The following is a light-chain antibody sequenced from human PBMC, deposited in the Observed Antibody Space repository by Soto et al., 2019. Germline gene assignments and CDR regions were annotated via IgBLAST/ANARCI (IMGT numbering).Light chain of an antibody. CDR3: QQYNNYSRT. J-gene: IGKJ1*01. V-gene: IGKV1-5*03. Sequence: DIQMTQSPSTLSASVGDRVTITCRARQWFNIWLAGYQKKPGKAPKLLIYKSSSLESADPSRFSGSGSGTDLNLSLSRLQPDDFGPYYCQQYNNYSRTFGQGTKVEIK. CDR2: KSS. CDR1: QWFNIW.